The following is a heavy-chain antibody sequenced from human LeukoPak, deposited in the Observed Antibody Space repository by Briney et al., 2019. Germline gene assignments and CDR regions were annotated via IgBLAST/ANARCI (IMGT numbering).Heavy chain of an antibody. CDR3: ARDYDTLTGYYTDLGY. Sequence: GGSLRLSCVASGFTVSRNHMSWVRQAPGKGLEWVSVINDGGTIYYADFVEGRFTMSRDNSKNTLYLQMNSLRAEDTAVYYCARDYDTLTGYYTDLGYWGQGTLVTASS. CDR1: GFTVSRNH. CDR2: INDGGTI. V-gene: IGHV3-66*01. D-gene: IGHD3-9*01. J-gene: IGHJ4*02.